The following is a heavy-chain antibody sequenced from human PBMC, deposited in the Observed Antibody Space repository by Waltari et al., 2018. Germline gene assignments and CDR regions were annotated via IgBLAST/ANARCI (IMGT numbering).Heavy chain of an antibody. J-gene: IGHJ4*02. D-gene: IGHD5-12*01. CDR2: IYPGDSET. V-gene: IGHV5-51*01. Sequence: EVQPVQSGAEVITPGESLKLACKGLGYTFTPYWIGWVPQMPGKGQEWMGIIYPGDSETRYSPPYQVQVTISADKSISTAYRQCSSLKASDTAMYYCARRRGYGGYDLGDYWGQGTLVTVSS. CDR3: ARRRGYGGYDLGDY. CDR1: GYTFTPYW.